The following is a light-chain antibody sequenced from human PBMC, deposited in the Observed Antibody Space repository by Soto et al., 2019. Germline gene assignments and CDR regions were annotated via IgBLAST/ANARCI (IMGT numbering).Light chain of an antibody. CDR2: EVS. J-gene: IGLJ2*01. CDR3: SSYTSSSTPYVV. CDR1: RSDVGGYNY. Sequence: QSALTQPASVSGSPGQSITISCTGTRSDVGGYNYVSWYQQHPGKAPKLMIYEVSNRPSGVSNRFSGSKSGNTASLTISGLQAEDEADYYCSSYTSSSTPYVVFGGGTKVTVL. V-gene: IGLV2-14*01.